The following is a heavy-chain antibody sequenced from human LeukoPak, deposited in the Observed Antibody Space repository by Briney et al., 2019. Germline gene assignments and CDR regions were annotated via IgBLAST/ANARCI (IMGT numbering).Heavy chain of an antibody. CDR1: GFTFSSYG. J-gene: IGHJ4*02. D-gene: IGHD3-10*01. CDR2: IWYDGSNK. V-gene: IGHV3-33*01. Sequence: PGGSLRLSCAASGFTFSSYGMHWVRQAPGKGLEGVAVIWYDGSNKYYADSVKGRFTISRDNSKNTLSLQMNSLRAEDTAVYYCARDYYGSGNYFTGPCDYWGLGTLVTVSS. CDR3: ARDYYGSGNYFTGPCDY.